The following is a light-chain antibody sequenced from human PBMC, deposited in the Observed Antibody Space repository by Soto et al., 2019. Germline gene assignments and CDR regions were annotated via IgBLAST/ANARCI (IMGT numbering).Light chain of an antibody. V-gene: IGKV3-20*01. CDR2: GIS. Sequence: EIVLTQSPGTLSLSPGERATLSCRASHTISSSYLAWYQQKPGQAPRLLMYGISRRATGIPDRFSGSGSGTDFTLTITRLEPEDFAMYYCQQYDGSPLTFGPGTKVDIK. J-gene: IGKJ3*01. CDR1: HTISSSY. CDR3: QQYDGSPLT.